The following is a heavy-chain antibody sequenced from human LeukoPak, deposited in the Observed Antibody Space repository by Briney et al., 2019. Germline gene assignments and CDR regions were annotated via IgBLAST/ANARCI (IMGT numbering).Heavy chain of an antibody. J-gene: IGHJ6*03. Sequence: GGSLRLSCAASGFTFNNYAMSWVRQAPGKGLEWVSAISGSDAGTYYADSVKGRFTISRDNSKNTLYLQMNSLRAEDAAVYYCAKGGHCGGDCYTGDYYYMDVWGKGTTVTVSS. CDR1: GFTFNNYA. CDR3: AKGGHCGGDCYTGDYYYMDV. V-gene: IGHV3-23*01. D-gene: IGHD2-21*02. CDR2: ISGSDAGT.